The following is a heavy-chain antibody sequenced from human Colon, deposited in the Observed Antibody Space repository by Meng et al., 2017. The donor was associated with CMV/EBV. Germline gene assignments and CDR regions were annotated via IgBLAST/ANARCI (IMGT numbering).Heavy chain of an antibody. J-gene: IGHJ4*02. CDR1: GFTFSSYT. Sequence: GESLKISCATSGFTFSSYTMHWVRQAPGKGLEWVSPISISATKIYYADSVRGRFTVSRDDATDSLYLQLNSLRAEDTALYYCARDNGIMGGTFDYWGQGTLVTVSS. V-gene: IGHV3-21*01. D-gene: IGHD1-26*01. CDR3: ARDNGIMGGTFDY. CDR2: ISISATKI.